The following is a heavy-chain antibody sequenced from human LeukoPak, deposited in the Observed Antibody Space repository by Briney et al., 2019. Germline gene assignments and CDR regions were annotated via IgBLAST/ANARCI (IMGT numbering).Heavy chain of an antibody. J-gene: IGHJ4*02. V-gene: IGHV4-59*01. CDR3: ARGHYYDSKPGY. CDR2: IYYSGST. CDR1: GCSISSYY. D-gene: IGHD3-22*01. Sequence: SQTLSLTCTVSGCSISSYYWSWIRQPPGKGLEWIGYIYYSGSTNYSPSLKSRVTISVDTSKNQFSLKLSSVTAADTAVYYCARGHYYDSKPGYWGQGTPVTVSS.